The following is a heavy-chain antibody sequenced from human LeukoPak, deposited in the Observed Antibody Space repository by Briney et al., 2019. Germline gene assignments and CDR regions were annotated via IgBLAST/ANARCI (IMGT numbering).Heavy chain of an antibody. J-gene: IGHJ4*02. D-gene: IGHD3-22*01. Sequence: GGSLRLSCAASEFSVGSNYMTWVRQAPGKGLEWVSVIYSGGSTYYADSVKGRFTISRDNSKNTLYLQMNSLRAEDTAVYYCARATRGDSSGYYYRPGMYFDYWGQGTLVTVSS. V-gene: IGHV3-53*01. CDR1: EFSVGSNY. CDR3: ARATRGDSSGYYYRPGMYFDY. CDR2: IYSGGST.